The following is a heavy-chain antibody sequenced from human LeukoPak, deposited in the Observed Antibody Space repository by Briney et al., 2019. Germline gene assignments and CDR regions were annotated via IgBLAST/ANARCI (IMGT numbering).Heavy chain of an antibody. J-gene: IGHJ4*02. CDR3: ASMLIAPGSFDY. CDR1: GGSFSGYY. CDR2: IYYSGST. D-gene: IGHD6-13*01. V-gene: IGHV4-34*01. Sequence: KASETLSLTCAVYGGSFSGYYWSWIRQPPGKGLEWIGSIYYSGSTYYNPSLKSRVTISVDTSKNQFSLKLSSVTAADTAVYYCASMLIAPGSFDYWGQGTLVTVSS.